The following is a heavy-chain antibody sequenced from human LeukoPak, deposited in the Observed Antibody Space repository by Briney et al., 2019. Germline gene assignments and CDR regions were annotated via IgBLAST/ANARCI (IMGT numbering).Heavy chain of an antibody. Sequence: VASVKVSCKASGGTFSSYAISWVRQAPGQGLEWMGGIIPIFGTANYAQKFQGRVTITTDESTSTAYMELSSLRSEDTAVYYCASPEDSSGYSTSSAFDIWGQGTMVTVSS. J-gene: IGHJ3*02. CDR2: IIPIFGTA. D-gene: IGHD3-22*01. CDR1: GGTFSSYA. CDR3: ASPEDSSGYSTSSAFDI. V-gene: IGHV1-69*05.